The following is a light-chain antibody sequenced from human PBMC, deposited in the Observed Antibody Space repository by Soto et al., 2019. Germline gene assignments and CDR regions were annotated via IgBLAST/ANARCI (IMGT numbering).Light chain of an antibody. CDR2: EVS. Sequence: QSVLTQPASVSGSPGQSITSPCTGTTSDVGGYNYVSWYQQHPGKVPKLLIHEVSNRPSGVSNRFSGSKSGNTASLTISGLQAEDAADYYCLSKTSTISYVFGTGTKVTVL. CDR3: LSKTSTISYV. V-gene: IGLV2-14*01. J-gene: IGLJ1*01. CDR1: TSDVGGYNY.